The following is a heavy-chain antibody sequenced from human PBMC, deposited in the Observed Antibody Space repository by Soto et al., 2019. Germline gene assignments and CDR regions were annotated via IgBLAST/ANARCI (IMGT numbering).Heavy chain of an antibody. D-gene: IGHD2-2*01. Sequence: QVQLQQWGAGLLKPSETLSLTCAVSGGAFSNYYWSWIRQPPRKGLEWIGEINHSGSTKYNPSLKSRLTMSVDRSKYQFSLTRNSVTAADTAVYYCARDLGVVVPAAIHSAWFDPWGQGTLVTVSS. V-gene: IGHV4-34*01. CDR3: ARDLGVVVPAAIHSAWFDP. CDR2: INHSGST. CDR1: GGAFSNYY. J-gene: IGHJ5*02.